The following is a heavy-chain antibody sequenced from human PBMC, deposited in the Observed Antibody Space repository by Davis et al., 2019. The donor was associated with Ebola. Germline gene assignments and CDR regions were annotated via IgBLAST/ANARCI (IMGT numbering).Heavy chain of an antibody. CDR2: MNPNSGNT. Sequence: ASVKVSCKASGYTFTSYDINWVRQATGQGLEWMGWMNPNSGNTGYAQKFQGRVTITADKSTSTAYMELSSLRSEDTAVYYCASSRGSSSGYYYYGMDVWGQGTTVTVSS. J-gene: IGHJ6*02. D-gene: IGHD6-6*01. CDR3: ASSRGSSSGYYYYGMDV. CDR1: GYTFTSYD. V-gene: IGHV1-8*01.